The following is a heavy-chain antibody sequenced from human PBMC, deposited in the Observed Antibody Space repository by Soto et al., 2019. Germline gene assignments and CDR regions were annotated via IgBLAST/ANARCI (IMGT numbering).Heavy chain of an antibody. CDR2: IRSKAYGGTT. J-gene: IGHJ6*03. V-gene: IGHV3-49*03. CDR3: TRLDYGDYVVTWNYMDV. Sequence: GGSLRLSCTASGFTFGDYAMSWFRQAPGKGLEWVGFIRSKAYGGTTEYAASVKGRFTISRDDSKSIAYLQMNSLKTEDTAVYYCTRLDYGDYVVTWNYMDVWGKGTTVTVSS. D-gene: IGHD4-17*01. CDR1: GFTFGDYA.